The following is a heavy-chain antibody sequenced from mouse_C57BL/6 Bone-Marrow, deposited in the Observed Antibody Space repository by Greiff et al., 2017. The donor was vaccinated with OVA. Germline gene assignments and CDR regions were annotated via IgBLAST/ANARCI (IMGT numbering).Heavy chain of an antibody. D-gene: IGHD1-1*01. CDR3: ARGLYYGSSGAWFAY. CDR2: INPNNGGT. CDR1: GYTFTDYN. J-gene: IGHJ3*01. Sequence: EVKLLESGPELVKPGASVKIPCKASGYTFTDYNMDWVKQSHGKSLEWIGDINPNNGGTIYNQKFKGKATLTVDKSSSTAYMELRSLTSEDTAVYYCARGLYYGSSGAWFAYWGQGTLVTVSA. V-gene: IGHV1-18*01.